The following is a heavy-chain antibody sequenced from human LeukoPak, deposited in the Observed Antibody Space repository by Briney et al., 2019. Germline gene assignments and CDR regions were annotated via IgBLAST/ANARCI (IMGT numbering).Heavy chain of an antibody. CDR3: ASLTTVTTRAAFDI. D-gene: IGHD4-11*01. J-gene: IGHJ3*02. V-gene: IGHV3-23*01. CDR2: ISGSGGST. Sequence: QTGGSLRLSCAASGFTFSSYAMSWVRQAPGKGLEWVSAISGSGGSTYYADSVKGRFTISRDNSKNTLYLQMNSLRAEDTAVYYCASLTTVTTRAAFDIWGQGTMVTVSS. CDR1: GFTFSSYA.